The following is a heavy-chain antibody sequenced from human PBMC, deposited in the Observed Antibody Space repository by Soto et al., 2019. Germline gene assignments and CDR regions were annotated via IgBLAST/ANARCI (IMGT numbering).Heavy chain of an antibody. CDR2: INHSGST. D-gene: IGHD4-17*01. Sequence: SETLSLTCAVYGGSFSGYYWSWIRQPPGKGLEWIGEINHSGSTNYNPSLKSRVTISVDTSKNQFSLKLSSVTAADTAVYYCARGWSTVTTPGDYWGQGTLVTVSS. J-gene: IGHJ4*02. CDR3: ARGWSTVTTPGDY. V-gene: IGHV4-34*01. CDR1: GGSFSGYY.